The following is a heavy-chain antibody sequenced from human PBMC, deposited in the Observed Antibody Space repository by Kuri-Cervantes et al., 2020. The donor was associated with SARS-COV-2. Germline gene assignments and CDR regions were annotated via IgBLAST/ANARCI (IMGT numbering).Heavy chain of an antibody. CDR2: ISSSSSYI. V-gene: IGHV3-21*01. Sequence: GGSLRLSCAASGFTISSYSMNWVRQAPGKGLEWVSSISSSSSYIYYADSVKGRFTISRDNAKNSLYLQMNSLRAEDTAVYYCAKDSGYYDSSGYYRYWGQGTLVTVSS. CDR3: AKDSGYYDSSGYYRY. J-gene: IGHJ4*02. D-gene: IGHD3-22*01. CDR1: GFTISSYS.